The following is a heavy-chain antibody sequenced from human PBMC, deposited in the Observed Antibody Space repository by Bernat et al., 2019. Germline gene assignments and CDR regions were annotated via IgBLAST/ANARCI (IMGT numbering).Heavy chain of an antibody. CDR3: ARAGFGTVSYFYYYMDV. D-gene: IGHD1-1*01. CDR2: LLSDGSDE. J-gene: IGHJ6*03. V-gene: IGHV3-33*01. CDR1: GFTFGSYG. Sequence: QVQLAESGGAVVQPVRSLRLSCAASGFTFGSYGMHWVRQAPGKGLEWVALLLSDGSDEYYADSVKGRFTISRDISKNALYLQMNRLRVEDTAVYFCARAGFGTVSYFYYYMDVWGKGTTVAVS.